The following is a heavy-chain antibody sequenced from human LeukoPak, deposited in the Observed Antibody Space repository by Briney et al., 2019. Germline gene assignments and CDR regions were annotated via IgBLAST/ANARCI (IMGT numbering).Heavy chain of an antibody. CDR1: GGTFSSYA. V-gene: IGHV1-69*13. D-gene: IGHD2-2*01. CDR3: ARDRAGTIVVVPAAPGHYYMDV. J-gene: IGHJ6*03. Sequence: ASVKVSCKASGGTFSSYAISWARQAPGQGLEWMGGIIPIFGTANYAQKFQGRVTITADESTSTAYMELSSLRSEDTAVYYCARDRAGTIVVVPAAPGHYYMDVWGKGTTVTVSS. CDR2: IIPIFGTA.